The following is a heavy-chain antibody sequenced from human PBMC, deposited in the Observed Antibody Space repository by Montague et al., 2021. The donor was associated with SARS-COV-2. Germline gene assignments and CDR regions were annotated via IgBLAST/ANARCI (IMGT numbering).Heavy chain of an antibody. V-gene: IGHV4-39*01. CDR2: IYYTENT. J-gene: IGHJ4*02. D-gene: IGHD5-18*01. Sequence: SETLSLTCTVSGGSISNSIFYWDWIRQPPGKGLEWIGSIYYTENTXYNPSLKSRVTISIDTSKNQFSLKLSSVTAADTAVYYCARPGSGYSYGSGAFDYWGQETLVTVSS. CDR1: GGSISNSIFY. CDR3: ARPGSGYSYGSGAFDY.